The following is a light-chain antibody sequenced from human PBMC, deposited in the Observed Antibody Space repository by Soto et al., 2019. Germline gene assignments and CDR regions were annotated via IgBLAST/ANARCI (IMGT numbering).Light chain of an antibody. J-gene: IGKJ3*01. V-gene: IGKV3-15*01. CDR2: GAS. CDR3: QQYDNWPFT. CDR1: QSISSN. Sequence: EIVMTQSPATLSVSPGERATLSCRASQSISSNLAWYQQKPGQAPRLLIYGASTRATGIPATFSGSGSGTEFTLTISSLPSEDFAVYYCQQYDNWPFTFGPGTKLDI.